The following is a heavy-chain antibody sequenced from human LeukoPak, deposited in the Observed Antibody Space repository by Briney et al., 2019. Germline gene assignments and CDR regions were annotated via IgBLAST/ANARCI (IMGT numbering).Heavy chain of an antibody. Sequence: PSETLSLTCTVSGGSISSNSYYWGWIRQPPGKGLEWIGGIYYSGRTYYNPSLKSRVTMSVDTSNNQFSLQLSSVAAADTALYYCARDYGGWYYFDYWGQGTLVTVSS. D-gene: IGHD6-19*01. CDR1: GGSISSNSYY. CDR3: ARDYGGWYYFDY. V-gene: IGHV4-39*07. J-gene: IGHJ4*02. CDR2: IYYSGRT.